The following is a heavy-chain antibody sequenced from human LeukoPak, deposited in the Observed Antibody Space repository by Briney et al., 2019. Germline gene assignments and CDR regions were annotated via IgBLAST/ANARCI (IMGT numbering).Heavy chain of an antibody. V-gene: IGHV3-64D*06. D-gene: IGHD6-19*01. CDR3: VKGSGTGWYGH. CDR1: GFTFSTYS. CDR2: ISGNGADT. J-gene: IGHJ4*02. Sequence: GGSLRLSCSASGFTFSTYSMHWVRGAPGKGLEYISAISGNGADTYYPDSVKGRFTISRDNSKNMLFLQMNSLRAEDTAVYYCVKGSGTGWYGHWGQGTLVTVSS.